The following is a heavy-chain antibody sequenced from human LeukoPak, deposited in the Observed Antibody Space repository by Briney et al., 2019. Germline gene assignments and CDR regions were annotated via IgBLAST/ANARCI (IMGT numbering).Heavy chain of an antibody. CDR3: ARTDLAAAGTAAEYFQH. D-gene: IGHD6-13*01. Sequence: QPGGSLRLSCAASGFTFSSYGMHWVRQAPGKGLEWVAVIWYDGSNKYYADSVKGRFTISRDNSKNTLYLQMNSLRAEDTAVYYCARTDLAAAGTAAEYFQHWGQGTLVTVSS. V-gene: IGHV3-33*01. CDR2: IWYDGSNK. J-gene: IGHJ1*01. CDR1: GFTFSSYG.